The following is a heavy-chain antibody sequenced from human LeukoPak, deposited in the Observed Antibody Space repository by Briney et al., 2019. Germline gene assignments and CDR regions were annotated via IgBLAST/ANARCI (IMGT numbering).Heavy chain of an antibody. CDR1: GFTFSDCY. Sequence: GGSLRLSCAASGFTFSDCYMSWIRQAPGKGLEWVSYISSSGSTIYYADSVKGRFTISRDNAKNSLYLQMNSLRAEDTAVYYCARDRVVPAAPFDYWGQGTLVTVSS. J-gene: IGHJ4*02. V-gene: IGHV3-11*01. D-gene: IGHD2-2*01. CDR3: ARDRVVPAAPFDY. CDR2: ISSSGSTI.